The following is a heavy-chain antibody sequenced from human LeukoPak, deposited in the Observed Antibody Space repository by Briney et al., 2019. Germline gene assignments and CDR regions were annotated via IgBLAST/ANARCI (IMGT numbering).Heavy chain of an antibody. CDR1: GGSISSYY. Sequence: PSETLSLTCTVSGGSISSYYWSWIRQPAGKGLEWIGRIHTSGSTNNNPSLKSRVTMSVDTSKNQFSLKLSSVTAADTAVYYCARASGGLWFGELNFDYWGQGTLVTVSS. V-gene: IGHV4-4*07. CDR2: IHTSGST. J-gene: IGHJ4*02. CDR3: ARASGGLWFGELNFDY. D-gene: IGHD3-10*01.